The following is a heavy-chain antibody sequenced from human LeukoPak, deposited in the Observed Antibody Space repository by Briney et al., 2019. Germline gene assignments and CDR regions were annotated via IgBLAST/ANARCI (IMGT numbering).Heavy chain of an antibody. D-gene: IGHD1-26*01. CDR3: AKWNGGRYHFAS. CDR1: GGSVSGSY. V-gene: IGHV4-59*02. CDR2: VSNSGSGST. Sequence: SQTLSLTCTVSGGSVSGSYWNWLRQPPGEGLEWIGYVSNSGSGSTKYNPSLESRVTMSVETSKNQFSLKLSSVTAADTAVYYCAKWNGGRYHFASWGQGTLVTVSS. J-gene: IGHJ4*02.